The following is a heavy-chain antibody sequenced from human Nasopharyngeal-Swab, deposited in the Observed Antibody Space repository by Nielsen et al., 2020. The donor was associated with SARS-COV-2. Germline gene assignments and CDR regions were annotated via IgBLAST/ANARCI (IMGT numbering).Heavy chain of an antibody. J-gene: IGHJ4*02. CDR3: ASTPLDSSGYYYAFHY. V-gene: IGHV3-30-3*01. D-gene: IGHD3-22*01. CDR1: GFTFSRYT. Sequence: GSLKISCAASGFTFSRYTMHWVRQAPGKGLEWVAVISYDGSNKYYADSVKGRFTISRDISKNTLYLQMISLRAEDTAVFYCASTPLDSSGYYYAFHYWGRGTLVTVSS. CDR2: ISYDGSNK.